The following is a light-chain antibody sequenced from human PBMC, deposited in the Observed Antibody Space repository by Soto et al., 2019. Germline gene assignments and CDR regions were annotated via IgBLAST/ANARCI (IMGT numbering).Light chain of an antibody. CDR2: GAS. J-gene: IGKJ1*01. Sequence: ETVLTQSPGTLSLSPGERATLSCRASQTIRSNYLAWYRQTPGQAPRLLIYGASNRATGIADRFSCSGSGTDCTLIISRLETEDFALYYCQQYGSSPWTFGQGTKVEIK. V-gene: IGKV3-20*01. CDR3: QQYGSSPWT. CDR1: QTIRSNY.